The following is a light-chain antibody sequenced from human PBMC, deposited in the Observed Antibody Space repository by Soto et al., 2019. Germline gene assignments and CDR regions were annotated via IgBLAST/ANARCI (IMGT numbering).Light chain of an antibody. CDR3: QQSYSSPPT. J-gene: IGKJ4*01. CDR2: SAP. Sequence: DVQVTQTQTSLSPSVGDRITITCQASQSISPYLNWYQQKPGKAPQLLIYSAPTLQSGVPSRFSGSGSGTDFALTITSLQPEDLATYYCQQSYSSPPTFGGGTKVDI. CDR1: QSISPY. V-gene: IGKV1-39*01.